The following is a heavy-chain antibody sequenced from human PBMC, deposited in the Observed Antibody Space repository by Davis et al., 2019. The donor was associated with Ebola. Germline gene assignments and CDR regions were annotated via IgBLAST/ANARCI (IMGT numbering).Heavy chain of an antibody. CDR2: VYYTGSG. J-gene: IGHJ4*02. Sequence: MPGGSLRLSCTVSGDAFNPYYWNWIRQSPGKGLEWLGYVYYTGSGNNNPSLKSRVTISVDASKNQFSLRVNSVTAADTAVYFCARGLGGSRFFDSWGQGMLVTVSS. D-gene: IGHD3-10*01. CDR1: GDAFNPYY. V-gene: IGHV4-59*12. CDR3: ARGLGGSRFFDS.